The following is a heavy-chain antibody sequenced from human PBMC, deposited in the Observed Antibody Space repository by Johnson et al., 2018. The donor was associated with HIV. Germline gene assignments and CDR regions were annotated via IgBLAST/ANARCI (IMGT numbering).Heavy chain of an antibody. Sequence: VQLVESGGGLVQPGGSLRLSCAASGITVSSNYMSWVRQAPGKGLEWVSVIYSGGSTYYADSVKDRFTISRDNSKNTLYLQMNSLRGGDTAVYYCAKAREYDSTGHDAFDIWGQGTMVTVSS. D-gene: IGHD3-22*01. CDR1: GITVSSNY. J-gene: IGHJ3*02. CDR3: AKAREYDSTGHDAFDI. V-gene: IGHV3-66*01. CDR2: IYSGGST.